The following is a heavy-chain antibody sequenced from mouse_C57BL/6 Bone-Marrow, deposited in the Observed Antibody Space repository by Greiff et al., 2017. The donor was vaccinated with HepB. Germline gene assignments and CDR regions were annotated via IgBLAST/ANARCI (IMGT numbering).Heavy chain of an antibody. J-gene: IGHJ4*01. CDR2: IYPSDSET. CDR3: ARAYDGYRMDY. V-gene: IGHV1-61*01. Sequence: QVQLQQPGAELVRPGSSVKLSCKASGYTFTSYWMDWVKQRPGQGLEWIGNIYPSDSETHYNQKFKDKATLTVDKSSSTAYMQLSSLTSEDSAVYYCARAYDGYRMDYWGQGTSVTVSS. D-gene: IGHD2-3*01. CDR1: GYTFTSYW.